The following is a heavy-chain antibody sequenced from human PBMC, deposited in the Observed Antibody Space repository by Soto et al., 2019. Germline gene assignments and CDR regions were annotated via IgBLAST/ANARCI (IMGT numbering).Heavy chain of an antibody. V-gene: IGHV1-18*01. CDR2: ISAYNGNT. CDR1: GYTFTSYG. Sequence: ASVKVSCKASGYTFTSYGISWVRQAPGQGLEWMGWISAYNGNTNYAQKLQGRVTMTTDTSTSTAYMELRSLRSDDTAVYYCARERRDGYTSPYYYGMDVWGQGTTVTVSS. J-gene: IGHJ6*02. D-gene: IGHD5-12*01. CDR3: ARERRDGYTSPYYYGMDV.